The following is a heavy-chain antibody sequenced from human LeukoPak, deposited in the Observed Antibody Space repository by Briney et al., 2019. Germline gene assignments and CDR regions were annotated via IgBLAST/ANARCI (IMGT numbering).Heavy chain of an antibody. CDR1: AFTFTNYA. J-gene: IGHJ4*02. D-gene: IGHD5-24*01. Sequence: GGSLRLSCAASAFTFTNYAINWVRQAPGRGLEWVAIVTGSGFSTYYSVSVEGRFTVSRDNSKNTVYLQMNSLSVEDTAVYYCAKDRDAMATIINDYWGQGTLVTVSS. V-gene: IGHV3-23*01. CDR3: AKDRDAMATIINDY. CDR2: VTGSGFST.